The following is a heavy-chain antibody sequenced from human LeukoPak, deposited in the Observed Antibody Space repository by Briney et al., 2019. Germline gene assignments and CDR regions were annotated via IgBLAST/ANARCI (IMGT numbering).Heavy chain of an antibody. V-gene: IGHV4-39*07. D-gene: IGHD6-13*01. CDR1: GGSISSSSYY. Sequence: SETLSLTCTVSGGSISSSSYYWGWIRQPPGKGLEWIGSIYYSGSTYYNPSLKSRVTISVDTSKNQFSLKLSSVTAADTAVYYCARVVDIAAAGYYFDYWGQGTLVTVSS. CDR3: ARVVDIAAAGYYFDY. CDR2: IYYSGST. J-gene: IGHJ4*02.